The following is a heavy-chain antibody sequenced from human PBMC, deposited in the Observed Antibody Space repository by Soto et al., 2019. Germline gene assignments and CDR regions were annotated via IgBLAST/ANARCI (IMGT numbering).Heavy chain of an antibody. D-gene: IGHD1-1*01. CDR1: GFMFTSAW. V-gene: IGHV3-15*01. Sequence: EVQMVQSGGDLVKPGGSLRLSCVTSGFMFTSAWMNWVRQAPGKGLEWVARIKSKGYGGARDYAAPVIGRFSISRDDSKNTVYLQMDSLRAEDTAVYYCVEAWNDFWGQGTLVTVSS. CDR2: IKSKGYGGAR. CDR3: VEAWNDF. J-gene: IGHJ4*02.